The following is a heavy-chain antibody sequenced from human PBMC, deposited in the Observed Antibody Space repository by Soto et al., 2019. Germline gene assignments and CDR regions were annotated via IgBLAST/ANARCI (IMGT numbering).Heavy chain of an antibody. CDR1: GGSFSDYY. V-gene: IGHV4-34*01. CDR3: ASYGRGTYYYGYYFHH. Sequence: SESLSLTCAVYGGSFSDYYWTWIRQPPGKGLEWIGEIHHSGSTNYNPSLKSRVTISLDTSKNQFSLKLSSVTAADAAVYYCASYGRGTYYYGYYFHHWGQGTPVTVSS. D-gene: IGHD3-10*01. J-gene: IGHJ4*02. CDR2: IHHSGST.